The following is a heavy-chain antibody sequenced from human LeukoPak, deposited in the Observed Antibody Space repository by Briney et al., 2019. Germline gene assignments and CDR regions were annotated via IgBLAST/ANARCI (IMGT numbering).Heavy chain of an antibody. CDR1: GYSISSGYY. CDR3: AREGDISSVGWFDP. Sequence: SETLSLTCTVSGYSISSGYYWGWLRQPPGKGLEWIGNIYHSGRTYYNPSLKSRVTISVDTSKNQFSLKLSSVTAADTAVYYCAREGDISSVGWFDPWGQGTLVTVSS. CDR2: IYHSGRT. V-gene: IGHV4-38-2*02. J-gene: IGHJ5*02. D-gene: IGHD6-13*01.